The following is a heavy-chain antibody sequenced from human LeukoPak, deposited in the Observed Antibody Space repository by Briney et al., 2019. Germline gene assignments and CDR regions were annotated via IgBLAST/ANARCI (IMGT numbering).Heavy chain of an antibody. CDR2: INTNTGNP. Sequence: GASVKVSCKASGYTFTSYAMNWVRQAPGQGLEWMGWINTNTGNPTYAQGFTGRFVFSLDTSVSTAYLQISSLKAEDTAVYYCARVNRYYDYVWGSYSYYYYMDVWGKGTTVTVSS. V-gene: IGHV7-4-1*02. D-gene: IGHD3-16*01. CDR3: ARVNRYYDYVWGSYSYYYYMDV. CDR1: GYTFTSYA. J-gene: IGHJ6*03.